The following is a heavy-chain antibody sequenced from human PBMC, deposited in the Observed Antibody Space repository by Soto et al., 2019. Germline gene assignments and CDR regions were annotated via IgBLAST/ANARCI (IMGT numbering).Heavy chain of an antibody. CDR2: ISYDGSNK. V-gene: IGHV3-30-3*01. J-gene: IGHJ6*02. D-gene: IGHD5-18*01. CDR1: GFTFSSYA. Sequence: GGSLRLSCAASGFTFSSYAMHWVRQAPGKGLEWVAVISYDGSNKYYADSVKGRFTISRDNSKNTLYLQMNSLRAEDTAVYYCAQLWIYYYYGMDVWGQGTTVTVSS. CDR3: AQLWIYYYYGMDV.